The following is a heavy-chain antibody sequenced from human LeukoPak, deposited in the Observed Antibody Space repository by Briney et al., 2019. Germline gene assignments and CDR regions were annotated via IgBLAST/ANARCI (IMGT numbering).Heavy chain of an antibody. D-gene: IGHD4-23*01. V-gene: IGHV1-18*01. Sequence: GASVKVSCKASGYTLTSYGISWVRQAPGQGLEWMGWISAYNGNTNYAQKLQGRLTMTTDTSTGTAYMELRSLRSDDTAVYYCARAGMTTVVTPVFYWGQGTLVTVSS. CDR1: GYTLTSYG. CDR3: ARAGMTTVVTPVFY. J-gene: IGHJ4*02. CDR2: ISAYNGNT.